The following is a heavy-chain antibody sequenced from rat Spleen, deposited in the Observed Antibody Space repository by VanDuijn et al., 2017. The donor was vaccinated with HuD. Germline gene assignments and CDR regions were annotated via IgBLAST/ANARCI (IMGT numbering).Heavy chain of an antibody. CDR2: ITSTGGTA. CDR3: SRGGNYDFDY. CDR1: GFIFSDHY. J-gene: IGHJ2*01. V-gene: IGHV5-25*01. Sequence: EVQLVESDGGLVRPGRSLKLSCAASGFIFSDHYVAWVRQAPTKGLEWVASITSTGGTAYYLDSVKGRFTISRDNAKSTLYLQMNSLRSEDTATYYCSRGGNYDFDYWGQGVMVTVSS. D-gene: IGHD1-10*01.